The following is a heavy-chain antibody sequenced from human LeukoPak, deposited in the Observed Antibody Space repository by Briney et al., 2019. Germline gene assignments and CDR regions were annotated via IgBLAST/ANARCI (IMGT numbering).Heavy chain of an antibody. CDR2: IYYSGST. D-gene: IGHD2-2*02. J-gene: IGHJ5*02. Sequence: PSETLSLTCTVSGGSISSYYWSWIRQPPGKGLEWIGYIYYSGSTNYNPSLKSRVTISVDTSKNQFSLKLSSVTAADTAVYYCARSKIVVVPAAIPYNWFDPWGQGTLVTVSS. CDR1: GGSISSYY. V-gene: IGHV4-59*01. CDR3: ARSKIVVVPAAIPYNWFDP.